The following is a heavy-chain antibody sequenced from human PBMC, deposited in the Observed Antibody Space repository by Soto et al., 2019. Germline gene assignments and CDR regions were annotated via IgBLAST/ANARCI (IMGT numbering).Heavy chain of an antibody. Sequence: EVQLLESGGGLVQPGGSLRLSCAASGFSFSTFEMSWVRQAPGRGLEWVSFISDDSSRTYYADAVKGRFTISRDNSKYTLYLQMNSLTAEDTDVYACVKGGWFDFWGQGTLVTVSS. V-gene: IGHV3-23*01. D-gene: IGHD2-15*01. CDR2: ISDDSSRT. CDR3: VKGGWFDF. CDR1: GFSFSTFE. J-gene: IGHJ4*02.